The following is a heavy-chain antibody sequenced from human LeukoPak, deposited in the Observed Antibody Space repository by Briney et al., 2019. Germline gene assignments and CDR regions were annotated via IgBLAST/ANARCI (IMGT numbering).Heavy chain of an antibody. V-gene: IGHV1-69*02. J-gene: IGHJ5*02. CDR2: ITPVIDVS. D-gene: IGHD1-26*01. CDR3: ASVHLRGSKYNWFDP. Sequence: GASVKVSCKASGGSLNSHIFTWVRQAPGQGLEWMGKITPVIDVSKYAQKFQGRLTITADKSTATVYMELSGLKSDDTAVYYCASVHLRGSKYNWFDPWGQGTLVTVSS. CDR1: GGSLNSHI.